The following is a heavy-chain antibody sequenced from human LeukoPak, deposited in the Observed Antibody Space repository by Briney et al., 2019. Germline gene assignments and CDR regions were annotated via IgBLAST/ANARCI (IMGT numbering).Heavy chain of an antibody. CDR2: INGSGGST. CDR1: GFTFSSYA. CDR3: ARPYYYSSGSLPY. D-gene: IGHD3-10*01. V-gene: IGHV3-23*01. J-gene: IGHJ4*02. Sequence: GGSLRLSCAASGFTFSSYAMSWVRQAPGKGLEWVSDINGSGGSTYYADSVKGRFTISRDNAKNSLYLQMNSLRAEDTAVYYCARPYYYSSGSLPYWGQGTLVTVSS.